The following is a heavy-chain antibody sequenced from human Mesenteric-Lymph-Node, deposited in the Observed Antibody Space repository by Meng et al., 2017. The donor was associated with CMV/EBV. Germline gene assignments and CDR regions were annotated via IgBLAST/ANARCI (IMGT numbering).Heavy chain of an antibody. V-gene: IGHV4-39*07. CDR1: GDSISSGSYY. D-gene: IGHD3-10*01. J-gene: IGHJ5*02. CDR3: ARDLSGSGIYPYFDP. Sequence: GDSISSGSYYWGWIRQPPGKGLEWIGTIYYTGSAYYNPSLKSRVTISVDTSKNQFSLRLTSLTAADTAVYYCARDLSGSGIYPYFDPWGQGTLVTVSS. CDR2: IYYTGSA.